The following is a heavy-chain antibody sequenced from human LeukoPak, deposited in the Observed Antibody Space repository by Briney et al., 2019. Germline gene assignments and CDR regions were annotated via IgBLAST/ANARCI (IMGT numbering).Heavy chain of an antibody. CDR3: ATPTQTTMEPYAFDI. CDR2: ISGSGSTT. Sequence: PGGSLRLSCAASGFTFSSYAMTWVRQAPGKGLEWVSSISGSGSTTYYADSVKGRFTISRDNSKNTLYLQMNSLRAEDTAVYYCATPTQTTMEPYAFDIWGQGTMVTVSS. J-gene: IGHJ3*02. V-gene: IGHV3-23*01. D-gene: IGHD4-11*01. CDR1: GFTFSSYA.